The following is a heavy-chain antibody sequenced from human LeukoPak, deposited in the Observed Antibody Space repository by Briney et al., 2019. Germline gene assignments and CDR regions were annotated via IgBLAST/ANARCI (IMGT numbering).Heavy chain of an antibody. CDR2: INPNSGGT. Sequence: ASVKVSCKASGYTFTGYYMHWVRQAPGQGLEWMGRINPNSGGTNYAQKFQGRVTMTRDTSISTAYMELSRLRSDDTAGYYWASWYSSSPSLDYGARGPLATVSS. J-gene: IGHJ4*02. D-gene: IGHD6-6*01. CDR3: ASWYSSSPSLDY. CDR1: GYTFTGYY. V-gene: IGHV1-2*06.